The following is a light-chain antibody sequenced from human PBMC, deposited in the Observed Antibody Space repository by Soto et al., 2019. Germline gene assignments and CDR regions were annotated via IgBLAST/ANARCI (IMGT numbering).Light chain of an antibody. V-gene: IGLV2-14*01. J-gene: IGLJ1*01. CDR3: CSDTTRGTYD. Sequence: QSVLTQPPAAAGSPGQSVTIPCTGTSTDVGGYNYVSWYQQYPGKAPKLMIYEVSKRPSGVSDRFSGSQSGDTASLTISGLQAGDEAEYYCCSDTTRGTYDFGSGTKVTVL. CDR1: STDVGGYNY. CDR2: EVS.